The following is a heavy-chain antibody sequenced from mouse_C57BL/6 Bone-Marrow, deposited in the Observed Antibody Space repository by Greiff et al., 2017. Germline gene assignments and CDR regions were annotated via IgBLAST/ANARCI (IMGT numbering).Heavy chain of an antibody. Sequence: EVHLVEPGGDLVKPGGSLKLSCAASGFTFSSYGMSWVRQTPNKRLEWVATISSGGSYTYYPDSVKGRFTIARDNAKNTLYMQLSSLTSEDTAMYYGARLGYYDCSYFDYGGQGNTLTVSS. J-gene: IGHJ2*01. CDR2: ISSGGSYT. V-gene: IGHV5-6*01. CDR3: ARLGYYDCSYFDY. D-gene: IGHD1-1*01. CDR1: GFTFSSYG.